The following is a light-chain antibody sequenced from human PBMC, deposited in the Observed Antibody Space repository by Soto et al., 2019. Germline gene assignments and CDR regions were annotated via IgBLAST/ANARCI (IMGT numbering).Light chain of an antibody. V-gene: IGLV1-44*01. J-gene: IGLJ1*01. CDR3: AAWDDSLNGGV. CDR1: SSNIGSNT. Sequence: VLTQPPSASGAPGQRVTISCSGSSSNIGSNTVNWYQQLPGTAPKLLIYSNNQRPSGVPDRFSGSRSGTSASLAISGLQSEDEADYYCAAWDDSLNGGVFGTGTKVTVL. CDR2: SNN.